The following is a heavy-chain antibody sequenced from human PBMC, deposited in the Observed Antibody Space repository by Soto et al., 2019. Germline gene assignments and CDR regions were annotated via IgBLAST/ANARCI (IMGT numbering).Heavy chain of an antibody. D-gene: IGHD3-22*01. V-gene: IGHV3-23*01. Sequence: GGSLRLSCAASGFTFSSNDMNLVRQAPGKGLEWVSAISYGGGTTYYADSVKGRFTISRDNSKNTLYLQMNSLRAEDTAVYYCAKNPGYYYDSTGYHFDYWGQGTLVTVSS. CDR1: GFTFSSND. J-gene: IGHJ4*02. CDR3: AKNPGYYYDSTGYHFDY. CDR2: ISYGGGTT.